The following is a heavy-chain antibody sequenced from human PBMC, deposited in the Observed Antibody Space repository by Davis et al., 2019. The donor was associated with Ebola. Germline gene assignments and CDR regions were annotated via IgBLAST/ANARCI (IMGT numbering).Heavy chain of an antibody. CDR3: VRDTYYYYNTMDV. CDR1: GFNFRNYI. Sequence: GESLKISCAASGFNFRNYILNWVRQPPGKGLEWVAVIWYDGRNQYYADSVKGRFTISRDNSKNTLYLQMNSLRAEDTAVYYCVRDTYYYYNTMDVWGKGTAVTVS. CDR2: IWYDGRNQ. J-gene: IGHJ6*04. V-gene: IGHV3-33*08.